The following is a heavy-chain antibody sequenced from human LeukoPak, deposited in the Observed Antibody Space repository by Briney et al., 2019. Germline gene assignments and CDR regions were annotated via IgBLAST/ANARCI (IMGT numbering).Heavy chain of an antibody. J-gene: IGHJ4*02. CDR3: ARAGYSGDYFDY. Sequence: SETLSLTCTVSGGSISSYYWSWIRQPPGKGLEWIGYIYYSGSTNYNPSLKSRVTMSVDTSKNQFSLKLSSVTAADTAVYYCARAGYSGDYFDYWGQGTLVTVSS. V-gene: IGHV4-59*12. CDR1: GGSISSYY. D-gene: IGHD5-12*01. CDR2: IYYSGST.